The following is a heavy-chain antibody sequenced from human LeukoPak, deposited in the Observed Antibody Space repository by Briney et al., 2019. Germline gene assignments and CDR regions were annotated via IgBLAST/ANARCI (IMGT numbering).Heavy chain of an antibody. J-gene: IGHJ4*02. CDR1: GFTFSSYW. D-gene: IGHD6-19*01. V-gene: IGHV3-74*01. Sequence: GGSLRLSCAASGFTFSSYWMHWVRQAPGKGLVWVSRINSDESSTSYADSVKGRFTISRDNAKNTLYLQMNSLRAEDTAVYYCARDRFEYSSGWPVDYWGQGTLVTVSS. CDR2: INSDESST. CDR3: ARDRFEYSSGWPVDY.